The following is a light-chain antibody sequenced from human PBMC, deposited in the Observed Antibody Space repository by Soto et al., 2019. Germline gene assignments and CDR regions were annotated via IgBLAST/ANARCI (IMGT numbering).Light chain of an antibody. V-gene: IGKV1-5*01. J-gene: IGKJ1*01. CDR1: QSISFW. CDR3: QHYKRDPEA. CDR2: YXS. Sequence: DIEMTQSPSTLSASLGDRVTLAXRASQSISFWFAWYQQKPGXAPKXXXAYXSSLERGGPSRFSGSGSVTEFTLTISSLQPDDFDVYYCQHYKRDPEAFGQGTKVDIK.